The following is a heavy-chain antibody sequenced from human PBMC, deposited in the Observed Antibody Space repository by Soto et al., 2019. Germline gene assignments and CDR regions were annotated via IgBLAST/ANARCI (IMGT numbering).Heavy chain of an antibody. V-gene: IGHV1-18*01. Sequence: ASVKVSCKASGYTFASYAISWMRQAPGQGLEWMGWISAYNGNTNYAQKLQGRVTMTTDTSTSTAYMELRSLRSDDTAVYYCARDPPPPDYWGQGTLVSVSS. J-gene: IGHJ4*02. CDR3: ARDPPPPDY. CDR2: ISAYNGNT. CDR1: GYTFASYA.